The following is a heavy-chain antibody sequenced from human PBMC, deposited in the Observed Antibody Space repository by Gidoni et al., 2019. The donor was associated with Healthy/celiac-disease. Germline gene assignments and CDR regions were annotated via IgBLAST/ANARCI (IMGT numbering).Heavy chain of an antibody. CDR2: ISYDGSNK. J-gene: IGHJ4*02. V-gene: IGHV3-30*01. Sequence: QVQLVESGGGVVQPGRSLRLSCAASGFTFSSYAMHWVRQAPGKGLEWVAVISYDGSNKYYADSVKGRFTISRDNSKNTLYLQMNSLRAEDTAVYYCAREAAAGGSSPDYWGQGTLVTVSS. CDR1: GFTFSSYA. D-gene: IGHD6-13*01. CDR3: AREAAAGGSSPDY.